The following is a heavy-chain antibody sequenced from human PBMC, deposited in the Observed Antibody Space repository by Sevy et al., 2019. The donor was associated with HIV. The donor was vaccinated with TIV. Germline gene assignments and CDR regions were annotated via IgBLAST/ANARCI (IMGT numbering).Heavy chain of an antibody. Sequence: ASVKVSCKASGGTFSSYAISWVRQAPGQGLEWMGGIIPIFGTANYAQKFQGRVTITADKSTGTAYMELGSLRSEDTAVYYCARDEGDRKTDDAFDIWGQGTMVTVSS. D-gene: IGHD2-21*02. J-gene: IGHJ3*02. CDR1: GGTFSSYA. CDR3: ARDEGDRKTDDAFDI. CDR2: IIPIFGTA. V-gene: IGHV1-69*06.